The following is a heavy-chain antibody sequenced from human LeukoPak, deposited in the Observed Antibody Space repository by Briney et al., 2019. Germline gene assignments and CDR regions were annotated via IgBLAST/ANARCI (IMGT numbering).Heavy chain of an antibody. V-gene: IGHV1-18*01. D-gene: IGHD3-22*01. CDR2: ISAYNGNT. CDR3: ARPGSGYSFDY. Sequence: ASVKVSCKASGYTFTSYGISWVRQAPGQGLEWMGWISAYNGNTNYAQKFQGRVTMTRDTSTSTVYMELSSLRSEDTAVYYCARPGSGYSFDYWGQGTLVTVSS. J-gene: IGHJ4*02. CDR1: GYTFTSYG.